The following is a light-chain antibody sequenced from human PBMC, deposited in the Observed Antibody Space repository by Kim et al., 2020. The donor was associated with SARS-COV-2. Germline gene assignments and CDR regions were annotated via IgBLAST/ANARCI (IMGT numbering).Light chain of an antibody. CDR2: DVS. Sequence: ETVMTQSPATLSVSPGERATLSCRASQGVASNVAWYQQKPGQAPRLLIYDVSTRATGIPARFSGSGSEADFALTISILQSEDFAVYYCQQYNNRPRTFGQGTKVDIK. CDR1: QGVASN. J-gene: IGKJ1*01. CDR3: QQYNNRPRT. V-gene: IGKV3-15*01.